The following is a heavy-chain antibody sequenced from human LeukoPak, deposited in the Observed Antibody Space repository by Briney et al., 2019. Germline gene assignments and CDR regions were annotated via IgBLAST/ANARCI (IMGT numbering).Heavy chain of an antibody. V-gene: IGHV4-39*01. CDR1: GGSISSSSHY. CDR2: IYYSGSI. Sequence: PSETLSLTCTVSGGSISSSSHYWVWIPQPQGQGLEWIGSIYYSGSIYYNPSLRSRVTISVDTSKNQFSLKLSSVTAADTAVYYCAVAYGMDVWGQGTTVTVSS. J-gene: IGHJ6*02. CDR3: AVAYGMDV. D-gene: IGHD5-12*01.